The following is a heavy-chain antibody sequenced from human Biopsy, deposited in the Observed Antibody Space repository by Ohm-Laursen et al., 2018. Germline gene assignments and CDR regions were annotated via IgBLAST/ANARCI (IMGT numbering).Heavy chain of an antibody. CDR2: IGPSGATT. D-gene: IGHD5-24*01. CDR3: ARAGVGSDGTDSYYYGMDV. J-gene: IGHJ6*02. V-gene: IGHV1-46*01. Sequence: ASVKVSCKASGCTFGGYYIHWVRQAPGQGLEWMGVIGPSGATTSFSQKFQGRITMTRDTSTGTVYMDLNSLGSEDTAVYYWARAGVGSDGTDSYYYGMDVWGPGTTVTVSS. CDR1: GCTFGGYY.